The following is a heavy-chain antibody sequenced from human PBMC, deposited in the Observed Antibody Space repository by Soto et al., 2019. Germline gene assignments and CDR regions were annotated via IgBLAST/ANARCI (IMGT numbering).Heavy chain of an antibody. CDR2: INNSVIT. CDR1: GGSISSYY. D-gene: IGHD2-2*01. J-gene: IGHJ5*02. CDR3: ARGRYCSSTSCSRNWFDP. V-gene: IGHV4-34*01. Sequence: SETLSLTCTVSGGSISSYYWSWIRQPPGKGLEWIGEINNSVITNYNPSLKSRVTISVDTSKNQFSLKLSSVTAADTAVYYFARGRYCSSTSCSRNWFDPWAQGTLVTVSS.